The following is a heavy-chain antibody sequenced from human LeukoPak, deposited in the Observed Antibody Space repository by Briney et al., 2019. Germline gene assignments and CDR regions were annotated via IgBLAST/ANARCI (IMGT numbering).Heavy chain of an antibody. V-gene: IGHV3-23*01. CDR1: GFTFSSYG. CDR3: AKARAGPHDAFDI. Sequence: GGSLRLSCAASGFTFSSYGMHWVHQAPGKGLEWVSAISGSGGSTYYADSVEGRFTISRDNSKNTLYLQMNSLRAEDTALYYCAKARAGPHDAFDIWGQGTMVTVSS. CDR2: ISGSGGST. J-gene: IGHJ3*02. D-gene: IGHD6-13*01.